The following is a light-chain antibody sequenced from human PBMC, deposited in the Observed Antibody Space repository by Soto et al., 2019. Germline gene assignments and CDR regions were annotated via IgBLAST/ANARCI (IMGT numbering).Light chain of an antibody. CDR1: QGISSY. Sequence: AIQLTQSPSSLSASVGDRVTITCRASQGISSYLAWYQQKPRKAPELLIYAASTLQSGVPSRFSGSGPGTDFTLTISCLQSEDFATYYCQQYYSFPRTFGQGTKVDIK. J-gene: IGKJ1*01. CDR2: AAS. V-gene: IGKV1-8*01. CDR3: QQYYSFPRT.